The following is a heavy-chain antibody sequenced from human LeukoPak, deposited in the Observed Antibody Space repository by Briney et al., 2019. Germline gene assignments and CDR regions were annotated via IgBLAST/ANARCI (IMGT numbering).Heavy chain of an antibody. CDR3: AGEQAVAGLSFSI. Sequence: ASVKVSCKASGYTFTGYYMHWVRQAPGQGLEWMGWINPNSGGTNYAQKFQGRVTMTRDTSISTAYMELSRLRSDDTAVYYCAGEQAVAGLSFSIWGQETMVTVSS. CDR1: GYTFTGYY. V-gene: IGHV1-2*02. D-gene: IGHD6-19*01. CDR2: INPNSGGT. J-gene: IGHJ3*02.